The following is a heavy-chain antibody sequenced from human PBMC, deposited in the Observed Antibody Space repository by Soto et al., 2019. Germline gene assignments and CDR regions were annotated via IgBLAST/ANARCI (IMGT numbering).Heavy chain of an antibody. J-gene: IGHJ5*02. V-gene: IGHV1-58*01. Sequence: GASVKVSCKASGFTFSSSAVQWVRQARGQRLEWIGKIVVGSGITNYAQKFQERVTITRDMSTSTAYMELSSLRSEDTAFYYCAAFDPGPMGFDPWGQGTLVTVS. CDR3: AAFDPGPMGFDP. D-gene: IGHD3-9*01. CDR1: GFTFSSSA. CDR2: IVVGSGIT.